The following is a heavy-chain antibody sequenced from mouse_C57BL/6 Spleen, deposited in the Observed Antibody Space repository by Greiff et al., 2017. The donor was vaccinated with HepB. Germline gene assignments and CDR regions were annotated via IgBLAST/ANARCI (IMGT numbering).Heavy chain of an antibody. D-gene: IGHD1-1*01. V-gene: IGHV5-17*01. J-gene: IGHJ2*01. Sequence: DVKLVESGGGLVKPGGSLKLSCAASGFTFSDYGMHWVRQAPEKGLEWVAYISSGSSTIYYADTVKGRFTISRDNAKNTLFLQMTSLRSEDTAMYYGARRDYYGSSYSFDCWGQGTTLTVSS. CDR3: ARRDYYGSSYSFDC. CDR1: GFTFSDYG. CDR2: ISSGSSTI.